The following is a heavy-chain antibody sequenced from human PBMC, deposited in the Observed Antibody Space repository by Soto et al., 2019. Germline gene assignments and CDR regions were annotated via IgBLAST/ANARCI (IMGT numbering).Heavy chain of an antibody. CDR2: ISYDGSNK. D-gene: IGHD4-17*01. CDR3: AKDGADYGDHYYYCMDV. Sequence: QVQLVESGGGVVQPGRSLRLSCAASGFTFSSYGRHWVRQAPGKGLEWVAVISYDGSNKYYADSVKGRFTISRDNSKNTLYLQMNSLRAEDTAVYYCAKDGADYGDHYYYCMDVWGQGTTVTVSS. J-gene: IGHJ6*02. V-gene: IGHV3-30*18. CDR1: GFTFSSYG.